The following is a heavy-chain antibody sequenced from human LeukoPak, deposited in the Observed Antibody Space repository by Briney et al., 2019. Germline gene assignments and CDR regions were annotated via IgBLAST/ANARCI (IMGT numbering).Heavy chain of an antibody. CDR3: ARDSHTLLFDY. Sequence: PGGSLRLSCAASGFTFSSYSMTWVRQAPVKGLEWVSSISSSSSYIYYADSVKGRFTISRDNAKNSLYLQMNSLRAEDTAVYYCARDSHTLLFDYWGQGTLVTVSS. J-gene: IGHJ4*02. V-gene: IGHV3-21*01. CDR1: GFTFSSYS. CDR2: ISSSSSYI.